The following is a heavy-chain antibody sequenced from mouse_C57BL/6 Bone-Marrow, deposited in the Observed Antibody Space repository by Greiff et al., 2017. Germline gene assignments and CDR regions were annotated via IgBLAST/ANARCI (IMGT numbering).Heavy chain of an antibody. CDR2: IDPETGGT. CDR1: GYTFTDYE. CDR3: TRKTAYYSNYVYWYFDV. J-gene: IGHJ1*03. Sequence: QVQLQQSGAELVRPGASVTLSCKASGYTFTDYEMHWVKQTPVHGLAWIGAIDPETGGTAYNQKFKGKAILTADKSSSTAYMELRSLTSEDSAVYYCTRKTAYYSNYVYWYFDVWGTGTSVTVS. D-gene: IGHD2-5*01. V-gene: IGHV1-15*01.